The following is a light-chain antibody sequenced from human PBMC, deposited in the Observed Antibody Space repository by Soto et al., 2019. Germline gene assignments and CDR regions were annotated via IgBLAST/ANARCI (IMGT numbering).Light chain of an antibody. V-gene: IGKV3-20*01. CDR3: QQYGSSPRT. J-gene: IGKJ5*01. Sequence: EIVLTQLPGTLSLSPGERATLSCRASQIVSGSYVAWYQQKAGQAPRLLIYGTSNRAAGIPDRFSGSGSGTDFTLTISRLQPEDFAVYYCQQYGSSPRTFGLGTRLDIE. CDR2: GTS. CDR1: QIVSGSY.